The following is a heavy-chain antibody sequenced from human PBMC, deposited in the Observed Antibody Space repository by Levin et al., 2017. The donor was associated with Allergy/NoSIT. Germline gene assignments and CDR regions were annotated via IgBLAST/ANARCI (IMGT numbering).Heavy chain of an antibody. CDR2: SRNKVNSYTT. CDR3: ARAGHNIVTGGYLQH. V-gene: IGHV3-72*01. Sequence: GGSLRLSCEASGFTFSDHYMDWVRQAPGKGLEWVGRSRNKVNSYTTEYAASVKGRFTISRDDSKNSLYLQMNSLKIEDTAVYYCARAGHNIVTGGYLQHWGQGTLVTFFS. D-gene: IGHD3-9*01. CDR1: GFTFSDHY. J-gene: IGHJ1*01.